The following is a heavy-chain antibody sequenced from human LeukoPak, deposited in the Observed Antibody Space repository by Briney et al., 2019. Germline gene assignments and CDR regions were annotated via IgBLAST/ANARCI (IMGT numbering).Heavy chain of an antibody. CDR3: ARQYSGYDQRAFDY. D-gene: IGHD5-12*01. V-gene: IGHV4-30-4*07. CDR1: GGSISSGGYS. J-gene: IGHJ4*02. Sequence: SETLSLTCAVSGGSISSGGYSCSWIRQPPGKGLEWIGYIYYSGSTYYNPSLKSRVTISVDTSKNQFSLKLSSVIAADTAVYYCARQYSGYDQRAFDYWGQGTLVTVSS. CDR2: IYYSGST.